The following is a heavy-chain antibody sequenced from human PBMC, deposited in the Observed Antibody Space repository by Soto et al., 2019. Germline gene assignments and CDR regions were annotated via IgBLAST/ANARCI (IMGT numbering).Heavy chain of an antibody. J-gene: IGHJ4*02. CDR3: AAQGEVWLQLDS. CDR2: IAARGDTT. Sequence: EVRLLESGGLLVQSGGSLRLSCEASGFSFSSHAMSWVRQAPGKGLEWVSVIAARGDTTYYADSVKGRFSISRDNSMNVVYIHMTSLRAEDTAVYYCAAQGEVWLQLDSWGQGTRVAVSS. CDR1: GFSFSSHA. D-gene: IGHD3-16*01. V-gene: IGHV3-23*01.